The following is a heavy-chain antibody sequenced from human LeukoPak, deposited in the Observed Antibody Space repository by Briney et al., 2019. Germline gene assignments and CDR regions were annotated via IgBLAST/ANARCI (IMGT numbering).Heavy chain of an antibody. CDR1: GYGFTGYY. CDR2: INPNSGGT. D-gene: IGHD6-13*01. CDR3: ARGRSSWYDLDY. V-gene: IGHV1-2*06. Sequence: ASVKVSCKASGYGFTGYYMHWVRQAPGQGLEWVGRINPNSGGTNYAQKFQGRVTMTRDTSISTAYMELSRLRSDDTAVYYCARGRSSWYDLDYWGQGTLVTVSS. J-gene: IGHJ4*02.